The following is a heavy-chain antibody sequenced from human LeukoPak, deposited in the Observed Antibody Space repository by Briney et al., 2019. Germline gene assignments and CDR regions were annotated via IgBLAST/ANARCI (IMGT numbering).Heavy chain of an antibody. CDR3: VAEVEAADSPLGHLNFDS. CDR1: DASITNEDFF. J-gene: IGHJ4*02. D-gene: IGHD7-27*01. Sequence: PSETLSLTCAVTDASITNEDFFWGWIRQPPGKGLEWVGTISSSGTTYYSPSLRSRLTISVDTSKNHFSLKLTSVTAADTAVYYCVAEVEAADSPLGHLNFDSWGQGILASVSS. CDR2: ISSSGTT. V-gene: IGHV4-39*02.